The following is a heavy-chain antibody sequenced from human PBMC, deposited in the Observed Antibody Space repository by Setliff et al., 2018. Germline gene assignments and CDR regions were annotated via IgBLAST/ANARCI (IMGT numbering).Heavy chain of an antibody. CDR3: ARGYCDGIGCPAPLYYFDS. D-gene: IGHD2-21*01. Sequence: GASVKVSCKASGYTFTSYAIHWVRQAPGQRLEWMGWINAGNSNTKYSQEFQDRVTITRDTSASIAFMELSSLRSEDMAVYYCARGYCDGIGCPAPLYYFDSWGQGTLVTVSS. CDR1: GYTFTSYA. J-gene: IGHJ4*02. V-gene: IGHV1-3*03. CDR2: INAGNSNT.